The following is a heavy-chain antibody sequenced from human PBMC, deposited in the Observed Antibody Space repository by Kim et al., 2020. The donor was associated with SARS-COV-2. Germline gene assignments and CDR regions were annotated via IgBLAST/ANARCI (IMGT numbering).Heavy chain of an antibody. CDR2: IKSKTDGGTT. Sequence: GGSLRLSCAASGFTFSNAWMSWVRQAPGKGLEWVGRIKSKTDGGTTDYAAPVKGRFTISRDDSKNTLYLQMNSLKTEDTAVYYCTTDRGYDFWSGNQWYFDYWGQGTLVTVSS. J-gene: IGHJ4*02. V-gene: IGHV3-15*01. D-gene: IGHD3-3*01. CDR3: TTDRGYDFWSGNQWYFDY. CDR1: GFTFSNAW.